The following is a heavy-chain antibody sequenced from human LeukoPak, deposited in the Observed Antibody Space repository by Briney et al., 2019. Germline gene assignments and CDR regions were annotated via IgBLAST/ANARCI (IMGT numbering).Heavy chain of an antibody. Sequence: SDPLSLTCTVSGGSISSYYWSWIRQPPGKGLEWIGYTSYSGSTNYSPPLKSRVTISVDTSKKQFSLRLSSVTAADTAVYYCGRLSYDTTGYWPDYFDYWGQGTLVTVPS. D-gene: IGHD3-22*01. J-gene: IGHJ4*02. CDR3: GRLSYDTTGYWPDYFDY. V-gene: IGHV4-59*08. CDR2: TSYSGST. CDR1: GGSISSYY.